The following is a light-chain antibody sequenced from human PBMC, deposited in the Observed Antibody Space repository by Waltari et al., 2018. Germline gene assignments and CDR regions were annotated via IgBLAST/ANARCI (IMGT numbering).Light chain of an antibody. Sequence: RASQSVGSSYLAWYQQKPGQAPRLLIYGTSSRATGIPDRFSGSGSGTDFTLTISRLEPEDFAVYYCQQYGSSPKTFGQGTKVEIK. J-gene: IGKJ1*01. CDR1: QSVGSSY. V-gene: IGKV3-20*01. CDR3: QQYGSSPKT. CDR2: GTS.